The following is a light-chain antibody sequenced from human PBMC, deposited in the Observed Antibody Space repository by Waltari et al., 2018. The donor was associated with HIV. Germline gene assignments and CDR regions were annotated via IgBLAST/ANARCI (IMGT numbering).Light chain of an antibody. V-gene: IGKV1-39*01. CDR1: QNIRTS. Sequence: DIQMTQSPSSLSASVGDRVTITCRASQNIRTSLNWYQQKPGKAPRLLIYAAFSLQSGVPSRFSGSGSGTDFTLSISSLQREDFATYYCQQSDTTPRTFGQGTKVEIK. CDR3: QQSDTTPRT. CDR2: AAF. J-gene: IGKJ1*01.